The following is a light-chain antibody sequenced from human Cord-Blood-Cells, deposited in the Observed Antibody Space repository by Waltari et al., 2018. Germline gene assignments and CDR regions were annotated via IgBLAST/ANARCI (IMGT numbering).Light chain of an antibody. Sequence: QSALTQPASVSGSPGQSITISCTGTSSDVGSYNLFSWYQQHPGKAPKLMIYEGRKRPSGVSNRCAGAKSGNTASLTISGLQAEDEADYCCCSYAGSSTWGFGGGTKLTVL. CDR3: CSYAGSSTWG. CDR2: EGR. J-gene: IGLJ3*02. V-gene: IGLV2-23*01. CDR1: SSDVGSYNL.